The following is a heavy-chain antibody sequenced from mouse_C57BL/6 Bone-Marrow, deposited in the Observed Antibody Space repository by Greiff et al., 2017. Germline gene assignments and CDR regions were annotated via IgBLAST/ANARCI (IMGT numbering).Heavy chain of an antibody. Sequence: EVQVVESGGGLVKPGGSLKLSCAASGFTFSSYAMSWVRPTPEKRLEWVATISDGGSYTYYPDNVKGRFTISRDNAKNNLYLQMSHLKSEDTAMYYCARVAGLRRFAYWGQGTLVTVSA. CDR1: GFTFSSYA. V-gene: IGHV5-4*01. CDR3: ARVAGLRRFAY. CDR2: ISDGGSYT. D-gene: IGHD2-4*01. J-gene: IGHJ3*01.